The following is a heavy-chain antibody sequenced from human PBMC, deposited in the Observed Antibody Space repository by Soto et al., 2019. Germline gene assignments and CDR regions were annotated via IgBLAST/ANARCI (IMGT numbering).Heavy chain of an antibody. V-gene: IGHV1-24*01. D-gene: IGHD1-1*01. CDR2: FDPEDGET. J-gene: IGHJ4*02. CDR1: GHTLTELS. CDR3: AAGGTRWLHSAFDY. Sequence: QVQLLQSGAEVKKPGASVKVSCKVSGHTLTELSMHWVRQAPGSGLEWMGGFDPEDGETISAQKFQGRVTMTEDTSTDSTYMELTSLRSEDTAGYYCAAGGTRWLHSAFDYWGQGTLVTISS.